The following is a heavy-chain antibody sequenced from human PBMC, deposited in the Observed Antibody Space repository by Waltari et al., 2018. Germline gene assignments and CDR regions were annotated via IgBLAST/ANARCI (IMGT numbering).Heavy chain of an antibody. J-gene: IGHJ4*02. D-gene: IGHD6-13*01. CDR1: GGSLSGYY. CDR2: INHSGST. V-gene: IGHV4-34*01. CDR3: ARGGVQQLPRLFDY. Sequence: QVQLQQWGAGLLKPSETLSLTCAGYGGSLSGYYWSWIRPPPGKGLEWIGEINHSGSTNYNPSLKSRVTISVDTSKNQFSLKLSSVTAADTAVYYCARGGVQQLPRLFDYWGQGTLVTVSS.